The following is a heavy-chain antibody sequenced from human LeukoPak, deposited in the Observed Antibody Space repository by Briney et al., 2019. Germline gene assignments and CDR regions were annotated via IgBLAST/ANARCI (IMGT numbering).Heavy chain of an antibody. CDR1: GGSISSYY. Sequence: PSETLSLTCTVSGGSISSYYWSWIRQPPGKGLEWIGYIYYSGSTNYNPSLKSRVTISVDTSKNQFSLKLSSVTAADTAVYYCARGAYSNYLSVGYWGQGILVTVSS. CDR2: IYYSGST. D-gene: IGHD4-11*01. V-gene: IGHV4-59*01. CDR3: ARGAYSNYLSVGY. J-gene: IGHJ4*02.